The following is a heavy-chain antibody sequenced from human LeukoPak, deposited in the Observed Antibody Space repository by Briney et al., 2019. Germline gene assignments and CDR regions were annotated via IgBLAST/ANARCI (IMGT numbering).Heavy chain of an antibody. CDR2: IYSGGST. CDR3: ARVQRGIAVADIAYYYYYMDV. V-gene: IGHV3-53*01. CDR1: GFTVSSNY. Sequence: PGGSLRLSCAASGFTVSSNYMSWVRQAPGKGLEWVSVIYSGGSTYYADSVKGRFTISRDNSKNTLYLQMNSLRAEDTAVYYCARVQRGIAVADIAYYYYYMDVWGKGSTVTISS. J-gene: IGHJ6*03. D-gene: IGHD6-19*01.